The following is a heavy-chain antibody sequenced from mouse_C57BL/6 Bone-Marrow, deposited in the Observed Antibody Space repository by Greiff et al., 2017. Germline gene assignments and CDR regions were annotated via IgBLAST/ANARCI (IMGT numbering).Heavy chain of an antibody. V-gene: IGHV1-55*01. J-gene: IGHJ2*01. CDR3: SRTGYYFDK. CDR1: GYSFTSYW. Sequence: QVQLQQPGAELVKPGASVKMSCKASGYSFTSYWITWVMQRPGKGLEWIGDIYPGSGSTIYNEKFKSKATLTVDTSSSTAYMQLSSLTSEDSAVYYCSRTGYYFDKWGWGPTPTV. CDR2: IYPGSGST.